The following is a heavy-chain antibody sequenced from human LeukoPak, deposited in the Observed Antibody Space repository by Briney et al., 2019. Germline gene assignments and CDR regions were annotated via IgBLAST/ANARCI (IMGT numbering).Heavy chain of an antibody. CDR3: ARDGVWGLARIIGRMDV. CDR2: ISAYNGNT. D-gene: IGHD3-16*01. Sequence: ASVKVSCKASGYTFTSYGISWVRQAPGQGLEWMGWISAYNGNTNYAQKLQGRVTMTTDTSTSTAYMELRSLRSDDTAVYYCARDGVWGLARIIGRMDVWGKGTTVTISS. V-gene: IGHV1-18*01. J-gene: IGHJ6*03. CDR1: GYTFTSYG.